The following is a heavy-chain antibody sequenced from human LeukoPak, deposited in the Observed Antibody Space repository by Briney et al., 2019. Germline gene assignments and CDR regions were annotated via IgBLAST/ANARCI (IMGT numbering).Heavy chain of an antibody. CDR2: IYYSGST. CDR1: GGSISSYY. J-gene: IGHJ1*01. CDR3: ARAYKDRSLAGKKEFFQH. D-gene: IGHD6-19*01. Sequence: SETLSLTCTVSGGSISSYYWSWIRQPPGKGLEWIGHIYYSGSTNYNPSLKSRVTISIDTSKNQFSLRLSSVTAADTALYYCARAYKDRSLAGKKEFFQHWGQGTLVTVSS. V-gene: IGHV4-59*01.